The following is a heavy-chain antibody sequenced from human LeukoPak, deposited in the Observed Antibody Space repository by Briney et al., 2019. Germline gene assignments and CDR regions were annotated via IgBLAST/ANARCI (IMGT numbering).Heavy chain of an antibody. J-gene: IGHJ4*02. CDR1: GYSISSGYY. CDR2: IYHSGST. CDR3: ARADIVLMAYFDY. V-gene: IGHV4-38-2*02. D-gene: IGHD2-8*01. Sequence: SETLSLTCTDSGYSISSGYYWGWIRQPPGKGLEWIGSIYHSGSTYYNPSLKSRVTISVDTSKNQFSLKLSSVTAADTAVYYCARADIVLMAYFDYWGQGTLVTVSS.